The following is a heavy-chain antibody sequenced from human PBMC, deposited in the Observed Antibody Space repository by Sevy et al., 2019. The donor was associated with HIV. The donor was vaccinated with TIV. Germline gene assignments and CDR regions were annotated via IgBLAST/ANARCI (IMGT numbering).Heavy chain of an antibody. J-gene: IGHJ6*03. Sequence: GGSLRLSCAASGFTFSSYSMSWVRQAPGKGLEWVSYISSGSSTIYYADSVKGRFTISRENAKNSLYLQMNSLRAEDTAVYDCARIGTGYYYMDVWGKGTTVTVSS. CDR1: GFTFSSYS. V-gene: IGHV3-48*01. CDR3: ARIGTGYYYMDV. CDR2: ISSGSSTI.